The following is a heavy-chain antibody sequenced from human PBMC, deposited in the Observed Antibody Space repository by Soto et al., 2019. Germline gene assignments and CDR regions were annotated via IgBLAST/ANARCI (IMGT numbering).Heavy chain of an antibody. CDR3: ARGTREGWYFDL. Sequence: SETLSLTCAVYGGSFSGYFWTWIRQPPGKGLGWIGEINHSGSTNYNPSLKSRATISVDTSKNQFSLKLSSVTAADTAVYYCARGTREGWYFDLWGRGTLVTVSS. J-gene: IGHJ2*01. CDR2: INHSGST. V-gene: IGHV4-34*01. CDR1: GGSFSGYF.